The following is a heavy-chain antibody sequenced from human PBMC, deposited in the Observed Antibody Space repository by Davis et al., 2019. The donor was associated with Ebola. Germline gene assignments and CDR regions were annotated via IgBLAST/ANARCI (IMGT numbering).Heavy chain of an antibody. CDR1: GFTFSSYA. D-gene: IGHD2-2*01. CDR3: AKDTGGNHVVEDPLPFDP. CDR2: ISGSGGST. V-gene: IGHV3-23*01. Sequence: PGGSLRLSCAASGFTFSSYAMSWVRRAPGKGLEWVSAISGSGGSTYYADSVKGRFTISRDNSKNTLYLQMNSLRAEDTAVYYCAKDTGGNHVVEDPLPFDPWGQGTLVTVSS. J-gene: IGHJ5*02.